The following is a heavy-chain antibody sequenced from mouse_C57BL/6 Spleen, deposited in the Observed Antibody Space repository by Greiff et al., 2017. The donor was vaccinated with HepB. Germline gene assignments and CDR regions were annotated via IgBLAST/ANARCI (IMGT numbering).Heavy chain of an antibody. CDR3: AKGSDYAMDY. CDR1: GFTFSDYG. V-gene: IGHV5-17*01. J-gene: IGHJ4*01. CDR2: ISSGSSTI. Sequence: EVKLMESGGGLVKPGGSLKLSCAASGFTFSDYGMHWVRQAPEQGLEWVAYISSGSSTIYYADTVKGRFTISRDNAKHTLFLQMTSVRSEDTAMYYCAKGSDYAMDYWGQGTSVTVSS.